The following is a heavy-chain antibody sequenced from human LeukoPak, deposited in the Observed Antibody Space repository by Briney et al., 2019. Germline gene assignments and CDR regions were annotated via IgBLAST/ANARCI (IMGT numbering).Heavy chain of an antibody. CDR3: TTDGILLADDAFDI. J-gene: IGHJ3*02. Sequence: GGSLRLSCGASGFTFSNYAMSWVRQAPGKGLEWVGRIKSKTDGGTTDYAAPVKGRFTISRDDSKNTLYLQMNSLKTEDTAVYYCTTDGILLADDAFDIWGQGTMVTVSS. CDR1: GFTFSNYA. D-gene: IGHD1-14*01. CDR2: IKSKTDGGTT. V-gene: IGHV3-15*01.